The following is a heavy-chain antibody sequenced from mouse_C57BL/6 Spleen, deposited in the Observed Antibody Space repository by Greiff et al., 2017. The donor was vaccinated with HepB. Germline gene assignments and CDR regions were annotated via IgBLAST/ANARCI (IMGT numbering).Heavy chain of an antibody. CDR1: GFTFSDYG. CDR2: ISSGSSTI. V-gene: IGHV5-17*01. J-gene: IGHJ4*01. CDR3: ARIGATVPYAMDY. D-gene: IGHD4-1*02. Sequence: EVKLVESGGGLVKPGGSLKLSCAASGFTFSDYGMHWVRQAPEKGLEWVAYISSGSSTIYYADTVKGRFTISRDNAKNTLFLQMTSLRSEDTAMYYCARIGATVPYAMDYWGQGTSVTVSS.